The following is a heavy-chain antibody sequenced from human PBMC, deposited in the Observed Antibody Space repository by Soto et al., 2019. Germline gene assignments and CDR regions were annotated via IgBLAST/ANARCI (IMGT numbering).Heavy chain of an antibody. V-gene: IGHV4-39*01. CDR2: IYYSGST. Sequence: SETLSLTCTVSGGSISSSSYYWGWIRQPPGKGLEWIGSIYYSGSTYYNPSLKSRVTISVDTSKNQFSLKLSSVTAADAAVYYCALEPSPLGVWGQGTLVTVSS. CDR1: GGSISSSSYY. J-gene: IGHJ4*02. D-gene: IGHD1-1*01. CDR3: ALEPSPLGV.